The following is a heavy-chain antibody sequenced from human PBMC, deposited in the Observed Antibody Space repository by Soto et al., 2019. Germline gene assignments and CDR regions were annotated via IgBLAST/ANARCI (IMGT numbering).Heavy chain of an antibody. CDR1: GFTVSTNY. J-gene: IGHJ4*02. V-gene: IGHV3-53*01. D-gene: IGHD1-20*01. CDR3: ARGYNWLDY. Sequence: EVQLVESGGGLMQPGGSLRLSCAVSGFTVSTNYLIWVRQAPERGLEWVSVIYRDGSTYYADSVEGRFTISRDNSENTVYLQLNSLKVEDTAVYYCARGYNWLDYWGQGTLVTVSS. CDR2: IYRDGST.